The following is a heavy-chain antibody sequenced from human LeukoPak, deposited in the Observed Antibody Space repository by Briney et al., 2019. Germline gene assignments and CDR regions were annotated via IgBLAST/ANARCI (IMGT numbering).Heavy chain of an antibody. Sequence: GGSLRLSCAASGFIFSQYSMNWVRQAPGKGLEWVSAISNNGGYTYYADSVQGRFTISRDNSKSTLCLQMNSLRAEDTAIYYCVRLFYYFDYWGRGTLVAVSS. CDR2: ISNNGGYT. CDR1: GFIFSQYS. CDR3: VRLFYYFDY. J-gene: IGHJ4*02. V-gene: IGHV3-23*01. D-gene: IGHD3-9*01.